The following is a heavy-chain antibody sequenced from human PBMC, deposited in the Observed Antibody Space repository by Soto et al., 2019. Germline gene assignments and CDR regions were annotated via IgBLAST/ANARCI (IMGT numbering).Heavy chain of an antibody. Sequence: PGESLKISCKGSGYSFPSYWLGWVRQMPGKGLEWMGIIYPGDSDTRYSPSFQGQVTISADKSISTAYLQWSSLKASDTAMYYCAREGLVGNGCKRRNYGMDVWGQGTTVTVSS. D-gene: IGHD2-2*01. CDR1: GYSFPSYW. CDR2: IYPGDSDT. V-gene: IGHV5-51*01. CDR3: AREGLVGNGCKRRNYGMDV. J-gene: IGHJ6*02.